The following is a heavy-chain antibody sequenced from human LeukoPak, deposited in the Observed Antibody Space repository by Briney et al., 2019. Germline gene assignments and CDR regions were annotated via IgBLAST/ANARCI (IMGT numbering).Heavy chain of an antibody. CDR1: GFTFSSYS. Sequence: SGGSLRLSCAASGFTFSSYSMNWARQAPGKGLEWVSSISSSSTYIYYADSVRGRFAISRDNAKNSLYLQMNSLRAEDTAVYYCARGDTAFDYWGQGTLVTVSS. D-gene: IGHD5-18*01. CDR3: ARGDTAFDY. J-gene: IGHJ4*02. V-gene: IGHV3-21*01. CDR2: ISSSSTYI.